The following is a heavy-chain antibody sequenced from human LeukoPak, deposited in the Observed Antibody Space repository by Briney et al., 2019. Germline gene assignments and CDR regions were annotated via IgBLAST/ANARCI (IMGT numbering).Heavy chain of an antibody. J-gene: IGHJ1*01. D-gene: IGHD3-22*01. V-gene: IGHV3-48*03. CDR3: ARGSGYYYQEGYFQH. Sequence: GGSLRLSCAASGFTFSSYEMNWVRQAPGKGLEWVSYISSSGSTIYYADSVKGRFTISRDNAKNSLYLQMNSLRVEDMALYYCARGSGYYYQEGYFQHWGQGTLVTVSS. CDR2: ISSSGSTI. CDR1: GFTFSSYE.